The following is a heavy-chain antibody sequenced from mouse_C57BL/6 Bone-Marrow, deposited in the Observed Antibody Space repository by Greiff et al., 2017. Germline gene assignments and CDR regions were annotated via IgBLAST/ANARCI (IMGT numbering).Heavy chain of an antibody. V-gene: IGHV5-12*01. D-gene: IGHD2-5*01. CDR2: ISNGGGST. CDR3: ARHNSNYDYAMDY. Sequence: EVKLMESGGGLVQPGGSLKLSCAASGFTFSDYYMYWVRQTPEKRLEWVAYISNGGGSTYYPDTVKGRFTISRDNAKNTLYLQMSRLKSEDTAMYYCARHNSNYDYAMDYWGQGTSVTVSS. J-gene: IGHJ4*01. CDR1: GFTFSDYY.